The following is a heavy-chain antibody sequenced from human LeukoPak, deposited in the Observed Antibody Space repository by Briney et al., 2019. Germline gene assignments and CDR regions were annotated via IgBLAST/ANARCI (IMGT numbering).Heavy chain of an antibody. D-gene: IGHD3-9*01. CDR3: ARLAYYDILTGYEDY. V-gene: IGHV4-34*01. CDR2: INHSGST. CDR1: GGSFSGYY. Sequence: SETLSLTCAVYGGSFSGYYWSWIRQPPGKGLGWIGEINHSGSTNYNPSLKSRVTISVDTSKNQFSLKLSSVTAADTAVYYCARLAYYDILTGYEDYWGQGTLVTVSS. J-gene: IGHJ4*02.